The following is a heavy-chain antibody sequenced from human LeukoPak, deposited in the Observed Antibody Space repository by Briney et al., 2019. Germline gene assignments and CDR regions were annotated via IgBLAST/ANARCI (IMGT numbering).Heavy chain of an antibody. CDR2: IFYSGST. J-gene: IGHJ5*02. D-gene: IGHD3-22*01. Sequence: PETLSLTCTVSGASITSYYCTWIRQPPGKGREWSGYIFYSGSTKYNPSLKSRVTISLDTSKKQFSLKLTSVTAADTAVYYCARDNYSDSRGYFNWFDPWGQGTLVTVSS. CDR1: GASITSYY. CDR3: ARDNYSDSRGYFNWFDP. V-gene: IGHV4-59*01.